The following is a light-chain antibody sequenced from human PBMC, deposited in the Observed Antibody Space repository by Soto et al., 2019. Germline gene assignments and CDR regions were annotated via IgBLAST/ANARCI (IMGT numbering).Light chain of an antibody. CDR2: YDD. Sequence: QYVLTQPPSVSEAPRQRVTISCSGSSSNIGKNAVNWYQQFPGKAPKLLIYYDDLLPSGISDRFSASKSGTSASLAISGLKSEDEADYYCAVWDDSLNAPLFGGGTKLTVL. CDR1: SSNIGKNA. V-gene: IGLV1-36*01. CDR3: AVWDDSLNAPL. J-gene: IGLJ2*01.